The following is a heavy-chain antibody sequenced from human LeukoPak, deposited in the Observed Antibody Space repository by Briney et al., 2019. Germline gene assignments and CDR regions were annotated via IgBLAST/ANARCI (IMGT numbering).Heavy chain of an antibody. CDR2: IYWNDDK. CDR3: AHSLRSALKYCSSTSCRGPFDY. D-gene: IGHD2-2*01. Sequence: SGPTLVNXTQTLTLTCTFSGFSLSTSGVGVGWIRQPPGKALEWLALIYWNDDKRYSPSLKSRLTITKDTSKNQVVLTMTNMDPVDTATYYCAHSLRSALKYCSSTSCRGPFDYWGQRTLVTVSS. J-gene: IGHJ4*02. CDR1: GFSLSTSGVG. V-gene: IGHV2-5*01.